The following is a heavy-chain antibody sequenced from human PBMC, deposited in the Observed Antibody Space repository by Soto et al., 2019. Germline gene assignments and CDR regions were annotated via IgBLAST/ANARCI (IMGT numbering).Heavy chain of an antibody. CDR3: AREPYYYDSSGIFDY. CDR1: GFTFSSYA. J-gene: IGHJ4*02. CDR2: ISSNGGST. V-gene: IGHV3-64*01. D-gene: IGHD3-22*01. Sequence: PGGSLRLSCAASGFTFSSYAMHWVRQAPGKGLEYVSAISSNGGSTYYANSVKGRFTISRDNSKNTLYLQMGSLRAEDMAVYYYAREPYYYDSSGIFDYWGQGTLVTVSS.